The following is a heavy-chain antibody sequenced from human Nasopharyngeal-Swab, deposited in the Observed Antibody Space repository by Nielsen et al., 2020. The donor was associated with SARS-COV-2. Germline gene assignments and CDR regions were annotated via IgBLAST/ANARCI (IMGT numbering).Heavy chain of an antibody. J-gene: IGHJ6*02. D-gene: IGHD3-10*01. Sequence: GSLKISCAASGFTFSNAWMSWVRQAPGKGLEWVGRIKSKTDGGTTDYAAPVKGRFTISRDDSKNTLYLQMNSLKTEDTAVYYCTTDLAITMVRGVMYYYYGMDVWGQGTTVTVSS. CDR2: IKSKTDGGTT. V-gene: IGHV3-15*01. CDR3: TTDLAITMVRGVMYYYYGMDV. CDR1: GFTFSNAW.